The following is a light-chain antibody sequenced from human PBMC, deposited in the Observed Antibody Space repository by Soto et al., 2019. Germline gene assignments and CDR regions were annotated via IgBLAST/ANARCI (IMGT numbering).Light chain of an antibody. Sequence: DIVMTQTTDTVSVCQGERAILSCRASQSVSSNLAWYQQKPGQAPRLLIYGASTRATGIPARFSGSGSGTEFTLTISSLQSEDFAVYYCQQYNNWPPITFGQVTLLAIK. J-gene: IGKJ5*01. CDR2: GAS. V-gene: IGKV3-15*01. CDR1: QSVSSN. CDR3: QQYNNWPPIT.